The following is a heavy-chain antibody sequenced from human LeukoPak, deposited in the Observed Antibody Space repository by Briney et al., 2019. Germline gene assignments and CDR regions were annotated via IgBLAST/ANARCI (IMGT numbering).Heavy chain of an antibody. CDR2: IKQDGSEK. J-gene: IGHJ4*02. CDR1: GFTFSSRDW. V-gene: IGHV3-7*01. Sequence: GGSLRLSCVASGFTFSSRDWMTWVRQAPGKGLEWVANIKQDGSEKNYVDSVKGRFTISRDNAKNSVDLQMNSLRVEDTAAYYCGRGHWGLDYWGQGALVTVSS. CDR3: GRGHWGLDY. D-gene: IGHD7-27*01.